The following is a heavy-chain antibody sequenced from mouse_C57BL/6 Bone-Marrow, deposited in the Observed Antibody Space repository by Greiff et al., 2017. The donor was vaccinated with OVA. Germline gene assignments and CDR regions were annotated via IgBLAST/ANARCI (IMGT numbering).Heavy chain of an antibody. J-gene: IGHJ3*01. CDR1: GYTFTGYW. D-gene: IGHD1-1*01. CDR3: ASPYYYGSSFEWFAY. CDR2: ILPGSGST. Sequence: VKLVESGAELMKPGASVKLSCKATGYTFTGYWIEWVKQRPGHGLEWIGEILPGSGSTNYNEKFKGKATFTADTSSNTAYMQLSSLTTEDSAIYYCASPYYYGSSFEWFAYWGQGTLVTVSA. V-gene: IGHV1-9*01.